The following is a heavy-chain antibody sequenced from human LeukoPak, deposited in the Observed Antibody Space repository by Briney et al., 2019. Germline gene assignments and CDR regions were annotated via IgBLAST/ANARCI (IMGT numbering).Heavy chain of an antibody. CDR3: AKDRGTPYSSSWDSSFYFDS. Sequence: GGSLRLSCAASGFAFSSYAMHWVRQGPGKGLEWVAVISYDGYKKNYAESVKGRFTISRDDSKNTLYLQMNSLSTEDTAVYYCAKDRGTPYSSSWDSSFYFDSWGQGTLVTVSS. CDR1: GFAFSSYA. D-gene: IGHD6-13*01. V-gene: IGHV3-30*04. CDR2: ISYDGYKK. J-gene: IGHJ4*02.